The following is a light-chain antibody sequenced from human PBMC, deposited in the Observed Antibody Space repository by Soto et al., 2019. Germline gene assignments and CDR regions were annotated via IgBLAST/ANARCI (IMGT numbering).Light chain of an antibody. V-gene: IGLV1-40*01. CDR1: SSNIAAGYD. Sequence: QSVLTQPPSMSGAPRQRVTVSCSGSSSNIAAGYDVHWHQQHPGAAPKLLIFANTNRPSGGPDRFSVSKSGTTASLAITGLQAEDEADYYSQAYDANLDGYVFGPGTKVTVL. CDR2: ANT. J-gene: IGLJ1*01. CDR3: QAYDANLDGYV.